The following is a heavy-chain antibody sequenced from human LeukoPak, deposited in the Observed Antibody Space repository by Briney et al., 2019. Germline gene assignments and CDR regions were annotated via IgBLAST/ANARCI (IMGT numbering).Heavy chain of an antibody. Sequence: GGSLRLSCAASGFTFSDYWMDWVRQTPGRGLEWVANIKSDESEIYYVDSVKGRFTISRDNAKNSLYLQMNSLRAKDTAVYYCTRSLDYWGQGTLVTVSS. V-gene: IGHV3-7*02. CDR1: GFTFSDYW. D-gene: IGHD6-19*01. CDR2: IKSDESEI. CDR3: TRSLDY. J-gene: IGHJ4*02.